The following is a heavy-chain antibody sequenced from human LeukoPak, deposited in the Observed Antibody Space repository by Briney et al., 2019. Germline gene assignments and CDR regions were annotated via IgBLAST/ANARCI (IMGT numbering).Heavy chain of an antibody. CDR2: ISRSGSTI. Sequence: SGGSLRLSCAASGFTFSDSYMSWIRQAPGKGLEWVSYISRSGSTIYYADSVKGRFTISRDNAKNSLSLQMNSLRAEDAAVYYCARERFGELYFDYWGQGTLVTVSS. CDR3: ARERFGELYFDY. J-gene: IGHJ4*02. CDR1: GFTFSDSY. D-gene: IGHD3-10*01. V-gene: IGHV3-11*01.